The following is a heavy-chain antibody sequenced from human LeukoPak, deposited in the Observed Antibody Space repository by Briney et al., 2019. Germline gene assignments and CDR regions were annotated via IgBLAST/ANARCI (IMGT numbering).Heavy chain of an antibody. Sequence: SVKVSCKASGFTFTISAVQWVRQARGQRLEWIGWIVVGSGNTNYAQKFQERVTITRDMSTSTAYMELSSLRSEDTAVYYCAADPVGADDAFDIWGQGTMVTVSS. CDR3: AADPVGADDAFDI. V-gene: IGHV1-58*01. CDR1: GFTFTISA. J-gene: IGHJ3*02. D-gene: IGHD1-26*01. CDR2: IVVGSGNT.